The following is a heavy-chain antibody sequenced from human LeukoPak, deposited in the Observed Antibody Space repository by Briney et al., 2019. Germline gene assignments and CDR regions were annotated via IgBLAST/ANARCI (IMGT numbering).Heavy chain of an antibody. CDR2: IYTSGST. CDR1: GDSVSSYY. Sequence: SETLSLTCTVAGDSVSSYYWSWIRQPAGKGLEWIGRIYTSGSTNYNPSLKSRVTMSVDTSKNQFSLKLSSVTAADTAVYYCARSEDRPTTFDYWGQGTLVTVSS. CDR3: ARSEDRPTTFDY. D-gene: IGHD1-14*01. J-gene: IGHJ4*02. V-gene: IGHV4-4*07.